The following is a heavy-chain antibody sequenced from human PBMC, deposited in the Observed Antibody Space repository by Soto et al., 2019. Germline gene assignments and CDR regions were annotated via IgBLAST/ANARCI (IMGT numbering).Heavy chain of an antibody. Sequence: QVQLVQSGAELKKPGASVKISCQASGYTFINYAIYWVRQAPGQRLERMAGLNAGDGNTRYSHKFQGRVTITRDISANTTYMQLTGLRCEDTAVYYCAREEAPAAPWFGPCGPGPRVTVSS. CDR1: GYTFINYA. CDR3: AREEAPAAPWFGP. D-gene: IGHD2-2*01. V-gene: IGHV1-3*01. J-gene: IGHJ5*02. CDR2: LNAGDGNT.